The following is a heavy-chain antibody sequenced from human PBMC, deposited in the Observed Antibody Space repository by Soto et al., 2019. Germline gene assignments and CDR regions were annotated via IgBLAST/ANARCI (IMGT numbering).Heavy chain of an antibody. CDR3: VKWRAGRGMDY. V-gene: IGHV5-51*01. CDR2: IFSSDSSA. J-gene: IGHJ4*02. Sequence: ESLRISCEASGFSSRSYFLGWVRHMLGKGLRWRGQIFSSDSSANYSPSSFGQVTISVDRILNTAYLQWSSLKATETALCYCVKWRAGRGMDYWGPGTMVTVSS. D-gene: IGHD5-12*01. CDR1: GFSSRSYF.